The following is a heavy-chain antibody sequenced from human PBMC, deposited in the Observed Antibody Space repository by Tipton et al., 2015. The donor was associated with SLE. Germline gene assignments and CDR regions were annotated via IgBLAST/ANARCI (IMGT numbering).Heavy chain of an antibody. CDR2: IYYSGST. CDR3: AREGEGYDAFDI. D-gene: IGHD3-10*01. V-gene: IGHV4-39*02. J-gene: IGHJ3*02. CDR1: GGSISSSSYY. Sequence: TLPLTCTVSGGSISSSSYYWGWIRQPPGKGLEWIGSIYYSGSTYYNPSLKSRVTISVDTSKNQFSLKLSSVTAADTAVYYCAREGEGYDAFDIWGQGTMVTVSS.